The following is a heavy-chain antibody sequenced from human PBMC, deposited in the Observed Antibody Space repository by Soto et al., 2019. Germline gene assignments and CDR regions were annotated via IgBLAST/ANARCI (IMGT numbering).Heavy chain of an antibody. CDR1: GGTFSSYT. J-gene: IGHJ2*01. CDR2: IIPILGIA. CDR3: ARDQSIVVVVADDWCFDL. Sequence: QVQLVQSGAEVKKPGSSVKVSCTASGGTFSSYTISWVRQAPGQGLEWMGRIIPILGIANYAQKFQGRVTITADKSTSTAYMELSSLRSEDTAVYYCARDQSIVVVVADDWCFDLWGRGTLVTVSS. D-gene: IGHD2-15*01. V-gene: IGHV1-69*08.